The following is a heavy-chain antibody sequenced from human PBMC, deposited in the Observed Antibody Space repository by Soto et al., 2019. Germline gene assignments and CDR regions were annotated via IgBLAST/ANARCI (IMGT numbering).Heavy chain of an antibody. D-gene: IGHD3-10*02. CDR1: NDSIRSDNW. J-gene: IGHJ4*02. CDR3: ARRLFVRGTLGYYDY. Sequence: QVHLQESGPGLVKPSETLSLTCSVSNDSIRSDNWWSWVRQPPGKGLEWIAAIFHSRSSNNNPSLKRRVTLSVDKTKHEFSLKLNSVTAADTAVYYCARRLFVRGTLGYYDYWGQGTLVTVSS. V-gene: IGHV4-4*02. CDR2: IFHSRSS.